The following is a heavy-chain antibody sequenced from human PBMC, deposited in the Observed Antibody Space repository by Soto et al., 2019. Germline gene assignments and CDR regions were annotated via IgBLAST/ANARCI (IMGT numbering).Heavy chain of an antibody. V-gene: IGHV1-18*01. D-gene: IGHD3-3*01. Sequence: ASVKVSCKASGYTFSRYGIMWVRQAPGQGLEWMGWISAYNGNTNSAEKLRGRLTMTTDASTTTAYMELRSLRSDDTAIYYCARDQGFSVVINSNLFAPSGQGTLVTGSS. J-gene: IGHJ5*02. CDR2: ISAYNGNT. CDR1: GYTFSRYG. CDR3: ARDQGFSVVINSNLFAP.